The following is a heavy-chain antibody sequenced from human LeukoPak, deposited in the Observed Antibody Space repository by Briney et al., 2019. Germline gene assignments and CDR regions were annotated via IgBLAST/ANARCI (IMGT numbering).Heavy chain of an antibody. D-gene: IGHD3-10*01. CDR2: IYHSGST. CDR1: GGSISSSNW. V-gene: IGHV4-4*02. CDR3: ARGRTMVRGVIISWFDP. Sequence: SETLSLTCAVSGGSISSSNWWSWVRQPPGKGLEWIGEIYHSGSTNYNPSLKSRVTISVDKSKNQFSLKLSSVTAADTAVYYCARGRTMVRGVIISWFDPWGQGTLVTVSS. J-gene: IGHJ5*02.